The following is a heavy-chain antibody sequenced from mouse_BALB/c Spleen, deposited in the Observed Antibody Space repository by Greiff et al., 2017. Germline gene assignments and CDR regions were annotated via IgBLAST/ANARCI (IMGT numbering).Heavy chain of an antibody. CDR3: ARGATATAMDY. V-gene: IGHV5-17*02. D-gene: IGHD1-2*01. J-gene: IGHJ4*01. CDR2: ISSGSSTI. Sequence: EVHLVESGGGLVQPGGSRKLSCAASGFTFSSFGMHWVRQAPEKGLEWVAYISSGSSTIYYADTVKGRFTISRDNPKNTLFLQMTSLRSEDTAMYYCARGATATAMDYWGQGTSVTVSS. CDR1: GFTFSSFG.